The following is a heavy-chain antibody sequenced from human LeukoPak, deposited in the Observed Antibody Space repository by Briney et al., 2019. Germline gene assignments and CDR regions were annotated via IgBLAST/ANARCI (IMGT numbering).Heavy chain of an antibody. CDR3: ARKKGSSALYYYYYYMDV. J-gene: IGHJ6*03. D-gene: IGHD1-26*01. CDR1: GFTFSDYY. CDR2: ISSSGSTI. V-gene: IGHV3-11*04. Sequence: GGSLRLSCAASGFTFSDYYMSWIRQAPGKGLEWVSYISSSGSTIYYADSVKGRFTISRDNAKNSLYLQMNSLRAEDTAVYYCARKKGSSALYYYYYYMDVWGKGTTVTVSS.